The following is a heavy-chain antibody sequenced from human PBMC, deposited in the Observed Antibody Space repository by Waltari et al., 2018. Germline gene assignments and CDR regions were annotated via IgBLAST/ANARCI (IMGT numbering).Heavy chain of an antibody. D-gene: IGHD6-19*01. J-gene: IGHJ4*02. V-gene: IGHV3-7*01. CDR1: GFHFSSYW. CDR3: ARDPAGIAVAG. Sequence: EVQLVESGGGLVQPGGSLSLSCAASGFHFSSYWMSWVRQAPGKGLEWVANIKQDGSEKYYVDSVKGRFTISRDNAKNSLYLQMNSLRAEDTAVYYCARDPAGIAVAGWGQGTLVTVSS. CDR2: IKQDGSEK.